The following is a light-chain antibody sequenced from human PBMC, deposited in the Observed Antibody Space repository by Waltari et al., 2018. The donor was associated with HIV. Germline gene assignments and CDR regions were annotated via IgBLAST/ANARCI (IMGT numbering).Light chain of an antibody. CDR1: SSDVGGYKY. CDR2: DVS. Sequence: QSALTQPRSVSGSPGQSVTISCTGISSDVGGYKYVSWYEQHPGKAPKLMIYDVSKRRSGVPDRFSGSKAGNTASLTISWLQAEDEDDYYCCSYAGSYSYVFGTGTKVTVL. V-gene: IGLV2-11*01. CDR3: CSYAGSYSYV. J-gene: IGLJ1*01.